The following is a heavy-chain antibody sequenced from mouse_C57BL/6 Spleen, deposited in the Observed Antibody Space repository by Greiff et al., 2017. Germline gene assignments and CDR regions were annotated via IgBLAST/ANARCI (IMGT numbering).Heavy chain of an antibody. J-gene: IGHJ4*01. CDR1: GYTFTSYW. Sequence: QVQLQQPGAELVKPGASVKMSCTASGYTFTSYWITWVKQRPGQGLEWIGDIYPGSGSTNYNEKFKSKATLTVDTSSSTAYMQLSSLTSEDSAVYYCARGDYSNYRYYAMDYWGQGTSVTVSS. CDR3: ARGDYSNYRYYAMDY. D-gene: IGHD2-5*01. V-gene: IGHV1-55*01. CDR2: IYPGSGST.